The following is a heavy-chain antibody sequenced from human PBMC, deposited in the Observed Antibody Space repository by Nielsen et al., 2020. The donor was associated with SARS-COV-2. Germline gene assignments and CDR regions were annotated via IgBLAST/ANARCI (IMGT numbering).Heavy chain of an antibody. V-gene: IGHV3-23*01. CDR1: GFTFSSYA. J-gene: IGHJ5*02. Sequence: GESLKISCAASGFTFSSYAMSWVRQAPGKGLEWVSAISGSGGSTYYADSVKGRFTISRDNSKNTLYLQMNSLRAEDTAVYYCARGGYCSSTSCYALSHLDHLWGQGTLVTVSS. CDR2: ISGSGGST. CDR3: ARGGYCSSTSCYALSHLDHL. D-gene: IGHD2-2*01.